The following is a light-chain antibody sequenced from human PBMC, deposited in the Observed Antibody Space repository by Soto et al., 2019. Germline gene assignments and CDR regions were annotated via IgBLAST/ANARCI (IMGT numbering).Light chain of an antibody. CDR2: DAS. CDR1: QDISNY. CDR3: QKYNSPPRT. Sequence: DIQMTQSPSSLSASVGDRVTITCQASQDISNYLNWYQQKPGKAPKLLIYDASNLETGVPSRFSGSGSGTEFTLTISSLQPEDVATYFCQKYNSPPRTFGQGTKVDIK. V-gene: IGKV1-33*01. J-gene: IGKJ1*01.